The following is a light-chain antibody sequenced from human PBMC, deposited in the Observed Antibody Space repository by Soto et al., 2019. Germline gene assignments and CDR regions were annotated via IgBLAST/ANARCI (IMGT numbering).Light chain of an antibody. Sequence: EIVLTQSPGTLSLSPGERATLSCRASQSVSNYLVWYQQKPGHAPRLLIPGASSRATGIPDRFSGSGSGTEFTLTIRRLEPDYFAEYYCQQYGGSPQTLCQGTKADIK. CDR2: GAS. J-gene: IGKJ1*01. CDR3: QQYGGSPQT. CDR1: QSVSNY. V-gene: IGKV3-20*01.